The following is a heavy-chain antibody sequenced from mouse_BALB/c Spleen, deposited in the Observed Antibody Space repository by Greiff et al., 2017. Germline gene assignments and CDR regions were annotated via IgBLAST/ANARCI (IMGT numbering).Heavy chain of an antibody. V-gene: IGHV3-6*02. CDR2: ISYDGSN. D-gene: IGHD3-1*01. CDR3: ARAARATAWFAY. J-gene: IGHJ3*01. Sequence: VQLKQSGPGLVKPSQSLSLTCSVTGYSITSGYYWNWIRQFPGNKLEWMGYISYDGSNNYNPSLKNRISITRDTSKNQFFLKLNSVTTEDTATYYCARAARATAWFAYWGQGTLVTVSA. CDR1: GYSITSGYY.